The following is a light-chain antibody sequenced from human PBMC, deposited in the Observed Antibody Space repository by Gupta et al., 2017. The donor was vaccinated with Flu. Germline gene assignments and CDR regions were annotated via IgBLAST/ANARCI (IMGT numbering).Light chain of an antibody. Sequence: SITISSSGTSSDVGSCNLVSWDRQHPHKALNLLIYEVSKRPAGVIARFFDSKSGNTASLTISGLQDEDEADYYCYSYAGSSPYVFGSGTKVTVL. CDR2: EVS. V-gene: IGLV2-23*02. CDR1: SSDVGSCNL. CDR3: YSYAGSSPYV. J-gene: IGLJ1*01.